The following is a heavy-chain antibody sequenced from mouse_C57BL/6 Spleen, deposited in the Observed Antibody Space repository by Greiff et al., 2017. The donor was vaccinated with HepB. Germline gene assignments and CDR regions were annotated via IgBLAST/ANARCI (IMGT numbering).Heavy chain of an antibody. J-gene: IGHJ3*01. CDR3: ARQGYSNYEFAY. Sequence: QVQLQQSGAELVKPGASVKLSCKASGYTFTSYWMHWVKQRPGQGLEWIGMIHPNSGSTNYNEKFKSKATLTVDKSSSTAYMQLSSLTSEDSAVYYCARQGYSNYEFAYWGQGTLVTVSA. D-gene: IGHD2-5*01. CDR1: GYTFTSYW. V-gene: IGHV1-64*01. CDR2: IHPNSGST.